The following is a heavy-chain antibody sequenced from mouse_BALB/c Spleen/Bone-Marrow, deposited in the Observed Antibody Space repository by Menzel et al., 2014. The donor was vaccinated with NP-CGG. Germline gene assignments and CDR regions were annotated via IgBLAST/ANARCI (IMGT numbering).Heavy chain of an antibody. D-gene: IGHD2-3*01. CDR3: ARAGYYTFFAY. Sequence: VQLQQSGPELVKPGASVRISCKASGYTFTDYNMDWVKQSHGKRLEWIGDINPNNGGTIYNQKSKGKATLTVDKSSSTAYMELRSLTSEDTAVYYCARAGYYTFFAYWGQGTLVTVST. J-gene: IGHJ3*01. V-gene: IGHV1-18*01. CDR1: GYTFTDYN. CDR2: INPNNGGT.